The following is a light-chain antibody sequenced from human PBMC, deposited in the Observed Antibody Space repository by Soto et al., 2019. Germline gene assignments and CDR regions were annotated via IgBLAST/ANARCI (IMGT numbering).Light chain of an antibody. J-gene: IGLJ3*02. Sequence: QSALTQPASVSGSPGQSITISCTGTSSDVGTYNYVSWYQQHPGKPPKLMIYEVSNRPSGVSNRFSGSKSGNTASLTISGLQAEDEADYYCNSYTISNTLVFGGGTKLTVL. CDR1: SSDVGTYNY. CDR2: EVS. CDR3: NSYTISNTLV. V-gene: IGLV2-14*01.